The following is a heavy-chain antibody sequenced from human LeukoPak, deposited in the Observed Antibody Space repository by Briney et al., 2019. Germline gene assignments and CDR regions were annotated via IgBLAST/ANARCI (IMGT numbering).Heavy chain of an antibody. J-gene: IGHJ4*02. CDR3: AKDRYGDYQYYFDY. CDR2: IGTAGDT. CDR1: GFTFRSYD. Sequence: GGSLRLSCAASGFTFRSYDMHWVRQATGKGLEWVSGIGTAGDTYYRGSVKGRFTISRDNSKNTLYLQMNSLRAEDTAVYYCAKDRYGDYQYYFDYWGQGTLVTVSS. D-gene: IGHD4-17*01. V-gene: IGHV3-13*01.